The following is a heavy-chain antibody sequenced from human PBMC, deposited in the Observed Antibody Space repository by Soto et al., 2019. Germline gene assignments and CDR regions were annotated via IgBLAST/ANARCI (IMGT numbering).Heavy chain of an antibody. CDR2: LYNDERT. CDR1: GDSVRNHY. J-gene: IGHJ4*02. V-gene: IGHV4-4*07. CDR3: AREPLAHSYFDF. Sequence: SETLSLTCTVSGDSVRNHYWNWIRQPAGQGLEWLGRLYNDERTNYNPSLKSRLTMSMDTSKNQFSLKLTSVTAADSAVYFCAREPLAHSYFDFWGQGILVTVSS.